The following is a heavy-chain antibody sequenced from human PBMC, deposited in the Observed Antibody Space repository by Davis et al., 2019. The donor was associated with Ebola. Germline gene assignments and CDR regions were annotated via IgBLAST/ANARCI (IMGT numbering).Heavy chain of an antibody. J-gene: IGHJ3*02. CDR2: IKEDGSAT. CDR1: GVMFSRYW. D-gene: IGHD3-22*01. Sequence: GESLKISCAASGVMFSRYWMSWVRQAPGKGLEWVANIKEDGSATNYVDSVKGRFTISGDNAKKSLYLQLNSLRADDTAMYYCARDYYDNSGDGFDIWGQGTMVTVSS. CDR3: ARDYYDNSGDGFDI. V-gene: IGHV3-7*01.